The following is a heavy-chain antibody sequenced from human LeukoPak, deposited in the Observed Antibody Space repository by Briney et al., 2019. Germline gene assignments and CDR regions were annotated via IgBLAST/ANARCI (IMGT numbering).Heavy chain of an antibody. J-gene: IGHJ4*02. Sequence: PGGSLRLSCTASGFTFGDYAMSWVRQAPGKGLEWVGFIRSKAYGWTTEYAASVKGRFTISRDDSKSIAYLQMNSLKTEDTAVYYCTREGLRFLEWFKGLSDCWGQGTLVTVSS. CDR1: GFTFGDYA. D-gene: IGHD3-3*01. V-gene: IGHV3-49*04. CDR2: IRSKAYGWTT. CDR3: TREGLRFLEWFKGLSDC.